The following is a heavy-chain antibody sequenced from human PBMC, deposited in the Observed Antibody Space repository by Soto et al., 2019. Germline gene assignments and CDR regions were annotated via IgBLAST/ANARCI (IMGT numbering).Heavy chain of an antibody. CDR1: GYTFTRYD. CDR2: MNPSSGNT. Sequence: ASVKVSCKASGYTFTRYDSNRVRQDTGQGLEWMGWMNPSSGNTGYAQKFQGRVTMTRNTSISTAYMELSSLRSEDTAVYYCARGGQLWVNDAFDIWGQGTMVTVSS. J-gene: IGHJ3*02. V-gene: IGHV1-8*01. CDR3: ARGGQLWVNDAFDI. D-gene: IGHD5-18*01.